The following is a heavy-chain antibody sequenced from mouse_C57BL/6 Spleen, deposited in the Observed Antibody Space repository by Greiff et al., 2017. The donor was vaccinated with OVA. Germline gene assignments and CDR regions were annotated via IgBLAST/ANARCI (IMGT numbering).Heavy chain of an antibody. CDR3: ARGGSSYAMDY. CDR1: GFNIKDYY. D-gene: IGHD1-1*01. J-gene: IGHJ4*01. V-gene: IGHV14-2*01. CDR2: IDPEDGET. Sequence: EVQLQESGAELVKPGASVKLSCTASGFNIKDYYMHWVKQRTEQGLEWIGRIDPEDGETKYAPKFPGKATITADTSSNTAYLQLSSLTSEDTAVYYCARGGSSYAMDYWGQGTSVTVSS.